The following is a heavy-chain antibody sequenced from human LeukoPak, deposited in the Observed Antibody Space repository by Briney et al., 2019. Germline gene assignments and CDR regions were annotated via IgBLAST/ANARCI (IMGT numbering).Heavy chain of an antibody. CDR1: GGSVSSGSYY. D-gene: IGHD3-3*01. CDR2: IYTSGST. J-gene: IGHJ3*02. V-gene: IGHV4-61*02. Sequence: PSQTLSLTCTVSGGSVSSGSYYWSWLRQPAGMGLEWIGRIYTSGSTNYNPYLMSRVTITVDAYTNQFSLKLSSVTAADTAVYYCARGAYDFWSGDASGAFDIWGQGTMVTVPS. CDR3: ARGAYDFWSGDASGAFDI.